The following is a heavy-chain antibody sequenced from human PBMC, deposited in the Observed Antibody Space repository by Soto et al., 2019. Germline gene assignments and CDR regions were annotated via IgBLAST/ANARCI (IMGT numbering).Heavy chain of an antibody. CDR2: IDPSDSQT. Sequence: PXEFLKTSFKGSGYSFAGYWITWVRQNPGKGLEWMGRIDPSDSQTYYSPSFRGHVTISVTKSITTVFLQWSSLRASDTAMYYCARQIYDSDTGPNFQYYFDSWGQGTPVTVSS. CDR3: ARQIYDSDTGPNFQYYFDS. CDR1: GYSFAGYW. J-gene: IGHJ4*02. V-gene: IGHV5-10-1*01. D-gene: IGHD3-22*01.